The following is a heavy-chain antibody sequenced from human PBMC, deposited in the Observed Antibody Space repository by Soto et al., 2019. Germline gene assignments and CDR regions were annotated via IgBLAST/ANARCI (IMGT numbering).Heavy chain of an antibody. CDR2: IYSSGST. Sequence: QVQLQESGPGLVKPSETLSLTCTVSGGSISSYYWSWIRQPPGKGLDWIGYIYSSGSTNYNPSHKSRVSISVDTAKHQCSLELSSVTAADTAVDYCARVRGVASAWDYYYGMDVWGRGTTVTVTS. D-gene: IGHD3-10*01. CDR3: ARVRGVASAWDYYYGMDV. J-gene: IGHJ6*02. V-gene: IGHV4-59*01. CDR1: GGSISSYY.